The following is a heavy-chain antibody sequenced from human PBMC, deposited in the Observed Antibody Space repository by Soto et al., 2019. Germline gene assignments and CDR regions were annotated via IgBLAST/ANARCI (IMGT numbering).Heavy chain of an antibody. CDR3: ARGARSSSSSGYGDFDY. J-gene: IGHJ4*02. Sequence: SETLSLTCAVYGGSFSGYYWSWIRQPPGKGLEWIGEINHSGSTNYNPSLKSRVTISVDTSKNQFSLKLSSVTAADTAVYYCARGARSSSSSGYGDFDYWGQGTLVTVSS. D-gene: IGHD6-6*01. CDR1: GGSFSGYY. CDR2: INHSGST. V-gene: IGHV4-34*01.